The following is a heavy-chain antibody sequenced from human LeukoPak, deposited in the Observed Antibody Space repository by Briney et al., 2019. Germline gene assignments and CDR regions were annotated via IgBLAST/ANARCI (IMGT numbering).Heavy chain of an antibody. V-gene: IGHV4-30-2*01. CDR1: GGSISSGGYS. Sequence: PSQTLSLTCAVSGGSISSGGYSWSWIRQPAGKGLEWIGYIYHSGSTYYNPSLKSRVTISVDRSKNQFSLKLSSVTAADTAVYYCARVGASSRGERRVAAAGSFDYWGQGTLVTVSS. CDR3: ARVGASSRGERRVAAAGSFDY. J-gene: IGHJ4*02. D-gene: IGHD6-13*01. CDR2: IYHSGST.